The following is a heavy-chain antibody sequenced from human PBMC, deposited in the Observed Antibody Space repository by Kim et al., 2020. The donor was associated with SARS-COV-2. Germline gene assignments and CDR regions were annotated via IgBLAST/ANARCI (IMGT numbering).Heavy chain of an antibody. Sequence: YYADPVKGRFTISRDNAKNSLYLQMNSLRAEDTAVYYCASHPEETNGFDYWGQGTLVTVSS. J-gene: IGHJ4*02. CDR3: ASHPEETNGFDY. V-gene: IGHV3-21*01. D-gene: IGHD2-8*01.